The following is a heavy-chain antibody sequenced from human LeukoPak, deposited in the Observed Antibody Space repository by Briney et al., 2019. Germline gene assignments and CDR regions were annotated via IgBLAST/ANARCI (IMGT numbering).Heavy chain of an antibody. Sequence: GGSLRLSCAASGFTFSSYSMNWVRQAPGKGLEWVSYISSSSSTIYYADSVKGRFTISRDNAKNSLYLQMNSLRAEDTAVYFCARGGSYYPRVSGALDIWGQGTMVTVSS. CDR2: ISSSSSTI. V-gene: IGHV3-48*01. J-gene: IGHJ3*02. D-gene: IGHD1-26*01. CDR1: GFTFSSYS. CDR3: ARGGSYYPRVSGALDI.